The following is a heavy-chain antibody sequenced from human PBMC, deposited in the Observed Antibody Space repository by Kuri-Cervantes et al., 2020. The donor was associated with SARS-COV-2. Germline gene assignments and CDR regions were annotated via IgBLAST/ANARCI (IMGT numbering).Heavy chain of an antibody. Sequence: SETLSLTCTVSGGSISSGDYYWSWIRQPPGKGLEWIGYIYYSGSTYYNPSLKSRVTISVDTSKNQFSLQLESVTPDDTGVYYCARAFRDSYGYILQFFDSWGQGTLVTVSS. D-gene: IGHD3-16*01. CDR3: ARAFRDSYGYILQFFDS. CDR2: IYYSGST. V-gene: IGHV4-30-4*01. J-gene: IGHJ4*02. CDR1: GGSISSGDYY.